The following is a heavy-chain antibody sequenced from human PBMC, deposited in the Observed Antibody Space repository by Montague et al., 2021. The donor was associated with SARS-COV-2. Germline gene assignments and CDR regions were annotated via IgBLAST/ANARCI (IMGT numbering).Heavy chain of an antibody. CDR1: GGSISGGGYY. D-gene: IGHD5-12*01. CDR2: IYYSGST. Sequence: TLSLTCTVSGGSISGGGYYWSWISQHPGKGLEWIGYIYYSGSTYYNPSLKSRVTISVDTSKNQFSLKLSSVTAADTAVYYCARYCMVASRAPFAVDYWGQGTLVTVSS. V-gene: IGHV4-31*03. J-gene: IGHJ4*02. CDR3: ARYCMVASRAPFAVDY.